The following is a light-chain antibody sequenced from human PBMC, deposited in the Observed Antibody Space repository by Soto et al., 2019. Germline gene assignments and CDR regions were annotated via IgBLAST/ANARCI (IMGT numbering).Light chain of an antibody. CDR3: SSYTSSSTYV. J-gene: IGLJ1*01. CDR2: DVS. Sequence: QSVLTQPASVSGSPGQSITISCTGTSSDVGGYNYVSWYQQHPGKAPKLMIYDVSNRPSGGSNRFSGSKSGNTASLTISGLQAEDEADYHCSSYTSSSTYVFGTGTKVTVL. V-gene: IGLV2-14*01. CDR1: SSDVGGYNY.